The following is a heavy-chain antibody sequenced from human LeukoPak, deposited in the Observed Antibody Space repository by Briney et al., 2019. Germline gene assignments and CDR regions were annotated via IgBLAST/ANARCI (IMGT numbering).Heavy chain of an antibody. CDR3: ARGPSRYSSSWYYFDY. J-gene: IGHJ4*02. V-gene: IGHV3-7*01. CDR2: IKQDGREK. D-gene: IGHD6-13*01. Sequence: GGSLRLSCAASGFTFSSYWMSWVRQAPGKGLEWVANIKQDGREKYYVDSVKGRFTISRDNAKNSLYLQMNSLRAEDTAVYYCARGPSRYSSSWYYFDYWGQGTLVTVSS. CDR1: GFTFSSYW.